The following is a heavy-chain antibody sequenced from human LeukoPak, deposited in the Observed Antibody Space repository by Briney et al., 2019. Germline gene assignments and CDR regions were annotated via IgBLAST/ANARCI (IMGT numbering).Heavy chain of an antibody. CDR1: GFTFRNYW. V-gene: IGHV3-7*03. CDR2: IQQSGSEK. D-gene: IGHD3-22*01. J-gene: IGHJ4*02. CDR3: AKKDSGGSDSILVPYYFDS. Sequence: PGGSLRLSCAASGFTFRNYWMIWVRQAPGRGLEWVANIQQSGSEKNYVDSVKGRFTISRDNTKNILYLQMTSLRADDTAFYYCAKKDSGGSDSILVPYYFDSWGQGTLVTVSS.